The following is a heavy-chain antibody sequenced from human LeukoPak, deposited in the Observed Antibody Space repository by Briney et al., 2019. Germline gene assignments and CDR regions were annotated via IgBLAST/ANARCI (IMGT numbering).Heavy chain of an antibody. D-gene: IGHD3-22*01. CDR1: GFTFSTYA. CDR2: ISSKGGTT. CDR3: VKDRIYDSGGYLSYFYIMDV. Sequence: QSGGSLRLSCAASGFTFSTYAMHWVRQTPGQGLEYVSGISSKGGTTYYADSLRGRFTISRDNPKNTLYLQMSSLRAEDTAVYYCVKDRIYDSGGYLSYFYIMDVWGQGTTVTVSS. J-gene: IGHJ6*02. V-gene: IGHV3-64D*09.